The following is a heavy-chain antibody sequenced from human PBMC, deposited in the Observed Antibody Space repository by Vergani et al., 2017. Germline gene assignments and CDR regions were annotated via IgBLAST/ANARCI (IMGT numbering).Heavy chain of an antibody. CDR1: GGSISSGGYY. D-gene: IGHD5-18*01. J-gene: IGHJ4*02. CDR2: IRNKAYGWTT. V-gene: IGHV3-49*04. Sequence: VQLQESGPGLVKPSQTLSLTCTVSGGSISSGGYYWSWVRQAPGKGLEWVAFIRNKAYGWTTEYAASVKGRFTISRDDSKRLAYLQLSGLKTEDTAVYFCSRGRGYSFGYSDYLGQGTLVTVSS. CDR3: SRGRGYSFGYSDY.